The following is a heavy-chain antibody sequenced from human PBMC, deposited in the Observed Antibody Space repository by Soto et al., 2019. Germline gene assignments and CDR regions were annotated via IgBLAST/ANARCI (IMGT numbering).Heavy chain of an antibody. CDR1: GFTFDDYG. Sequence: GGSLRLSCAASGFTFDDYGMSWVRQAPGKGLEWVSGINWNGGSTGYADSVKGRFTISRDNAKNSLYLQMNSLRAEDTALYHCAREGGDYDILTGYFLLNAFDIWGQGTMVTVSS. V-gene: IGHV3-20*01. J-gene: IGHJ3*02. CDR2: INWNGGST. D-gene: IGHD3-9*01. CDR3: AREGGDYDILTGYFLLNAFDI.